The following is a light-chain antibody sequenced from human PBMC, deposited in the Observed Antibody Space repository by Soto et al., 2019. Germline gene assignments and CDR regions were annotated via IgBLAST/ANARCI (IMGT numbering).Light chain of an antibody. CDR3: AAWDDSLSGPV. Sequence: QSVLTQPPSASGTPGQRVTISCSGSSSNIGSNYVYWYRQLPGTAPKLLIYRNNQRPLGVPDRFSGSKSGTSASLAISGLRSEDQADYYCAAWDDSLSGPVFGTGTTVTVL. CDR2: RNN. V-gene: IGLV1-47*01. CDR1: SSNIGSNY. J-gene: IGLJ1*01.